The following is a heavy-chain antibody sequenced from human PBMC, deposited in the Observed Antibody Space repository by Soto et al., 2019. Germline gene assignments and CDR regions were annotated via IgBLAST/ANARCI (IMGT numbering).Heavy chain of an antibody. CDR2: ISSSGNGT. D-gene: IGHD3-10*01. J-gene: IGHJ3*01. Sequence: PGGSLRLSCAASGFTFSNYAMSWFRQAPGKGPEWISFISSSGNGTYYADSVKGRFTVSRDNSKNTLYVQMNNLRAEDTAIYYCAKRFFGSGSPPGAFDVWGQGTMVTVSS. CDR1: GFTFSNYA. CDR3: AKRFFGSGSPPGAFDV. V-gene: IGHV3-23*01.